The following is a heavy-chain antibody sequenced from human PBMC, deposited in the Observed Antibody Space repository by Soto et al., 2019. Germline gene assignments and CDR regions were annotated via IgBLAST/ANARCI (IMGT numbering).Heavy chain of an antibody. Sequence: GGSLRLSCAASGFPFDNYAMHWVRQAPGKGLEWVSGVSWNSGSVNYADSVKGRFTISRDNAKNSLYLQIDSLRTEDTALYYCTKETQANLGTGGFDFWGQGTLVTVSS. CDR2: VSWNSGSV. V-gene: IGHV3-9*01. D-gene: IGHD7-27*01. CDR1: GFPFDNYA. J-gene: IGHJ4*02. CDR3: TKETQANLGTGGFDF.